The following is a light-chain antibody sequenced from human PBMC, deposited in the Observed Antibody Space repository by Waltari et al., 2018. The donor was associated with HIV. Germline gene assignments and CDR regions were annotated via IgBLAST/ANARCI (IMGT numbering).Light chain of an antibody. Sequence: QSVLTQPPSVSGAPGQRVPISCTGSTSTIRGPPVHWFRQLPGAAPKLLIYDDDVRPAGVSDRFSGSKSDTSASLAIAGLQAEDEADYYCQSYDDTVSLEVFGGGTRLTVL. V-gene: IGLV1-40*01. J-gene: IGLJ2*01. CDR3: QSYDDTVSLEV. CDR2: DDD. CDR1: TSTIRGPP.